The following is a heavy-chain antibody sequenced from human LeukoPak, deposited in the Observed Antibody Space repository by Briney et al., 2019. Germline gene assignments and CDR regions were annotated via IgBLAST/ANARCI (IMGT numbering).Heavy chain of an antibody. CDR2: ISYDGSNK. CDR1: GFTFSSYV. D-gene: IGHD4-17*01. J-gene: IGHJ5*02. Sequence: GVSLRLSCAASGFTFSSYVMHWVRQAPGKGLEWVAVISYDGSNKYYADSVKGRFTISRDNSKNTLYLQMNSLRAEDTAVYYCAKPAGVTTLYNWFDPWGQGTLVTVSS. V-gene: IGHV3-30*18. CDR3: AKPAGVTTLYNWFDP.